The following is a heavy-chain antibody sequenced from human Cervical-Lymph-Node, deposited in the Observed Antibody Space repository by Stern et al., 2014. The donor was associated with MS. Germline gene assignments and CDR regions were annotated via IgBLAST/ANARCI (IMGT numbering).Heavy chain of an antibody. CDR3: ARIRSPGSARGYFDY. Sequence: VQLVESGGGLVKPGGSLRLSCAASGFIFSGYNMNWVRPSPGQGLEWVSSISGSGAFISYAESLKGRFTISRDNAKNSLYLQMSSLRSEDTAVYYCARIRSPGSARGYFDYWGQGTLVTVSS. J-gene: IGHJ4*02. V-gene: IGHV3-21*01. D-gene: IGHD6-25*01. CDR2: ISGSGAFI. CDR1: GFIFSGYN.